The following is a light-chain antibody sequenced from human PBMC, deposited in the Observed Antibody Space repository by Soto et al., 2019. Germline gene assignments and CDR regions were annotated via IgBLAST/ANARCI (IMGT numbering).Light chain of an antibody. CDR1: QGIRDD. CDR3: LHDYEFPFT. Sequence: AIQMTQSPSSLSASVGDRVTITCRASQGIRDDLAWYQQKPGKAPKLLIYSASSLPSEVPSRFSGSGSGTDFTLTISSLQPEDFATYFCLHDYEFPFTFGPGTRVDIK. CDR2: SAS. V-gene: IGKV1-6*01. J-gene: IGKJ3*01.